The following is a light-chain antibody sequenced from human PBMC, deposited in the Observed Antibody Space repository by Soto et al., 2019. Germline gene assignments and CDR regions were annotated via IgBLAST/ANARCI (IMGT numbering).Light chain of an antibody. CDR2: AAS. CDR3: QQYSRYSFT. J-gene: IGKJ3*01. Sequence: DIQMTQSPSSLSASVGDRVTITCRASQSISSYLNWYQQKPGKAPKLLIYAASSLQSGVPSRFSGSGSGTEFTLTISSLQPDDFAFYYCQQYSRYSFTFGPGTKVEI. CDR1: QSISSY. V-gene: IGKV1-39*01.